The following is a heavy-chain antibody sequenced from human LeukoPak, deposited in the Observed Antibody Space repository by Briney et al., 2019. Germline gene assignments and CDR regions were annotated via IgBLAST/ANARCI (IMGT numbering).Heavy chain of an antibody. CDR1: GYTFTNYD. D-gene: IGHD4-23*01. Sequence: GASVKVSCKASGYTFTNYDINWVRQASGQGLEWMGYMKPNSSNTGYAQKFQGRVTMTRDISISTAYMELSSLTSEDTAVYYCATELRWKDHWGQGTLVTVSS. CDR3: ATELRWKDH. V-gene: IGHV1-8*01. J-gene: IGHJ4*02. CDR2: MKPNSSNT.